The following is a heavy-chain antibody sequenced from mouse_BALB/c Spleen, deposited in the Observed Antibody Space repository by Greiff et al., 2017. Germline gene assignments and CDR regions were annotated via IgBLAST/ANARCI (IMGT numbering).Heavy chain of an antibody. CDR1: GFTFSSYG. V-gene: IGHV5-6-3*01. J-gene: IGHJ3*01. CDR2: INSNGGST. Sequence: EVKLVESGGGLVQPGGSLKLSCAASGFTFSSYGTSWVRQTPDKRLELVATINSNGGSTYYPDSVKGRFTISRDNAKNTLYLQMSSLKSEDTAMYYCAREYGYFAYWGQGTLVTVSA. CDR3: AREYGYFAY. D-gene: IGHD1-2*01.